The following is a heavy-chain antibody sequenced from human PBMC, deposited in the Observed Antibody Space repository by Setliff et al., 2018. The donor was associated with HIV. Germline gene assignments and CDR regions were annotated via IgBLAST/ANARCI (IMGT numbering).Heavy chain of an antibody. CDR2: ISAYNGNT. V-gene: IGHV1-18*01. J-gene: IGHJ4*02. CDR1: GYTFTSYG. Sequence: ASVKVSCKSSGYTFTSYGISWVRQAPGQGLEWVGWISAYNGNTNYAQKPQGRVTMTTDTSTSTAYMELRSLRSDDTAVYYCARDYCSSTTCEDYFDYWGQGTLVTVSS. D-gene: IGHD2-2*01. CDR3: ARDYCSSTTCEDYFDY.